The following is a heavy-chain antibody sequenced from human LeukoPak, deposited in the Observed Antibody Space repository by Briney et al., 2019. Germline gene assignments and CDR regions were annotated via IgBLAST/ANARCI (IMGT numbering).Heavy chain of an antibody. CDR3: ARLPLRGKSYYFDY. J-gene: IGHJ4*02. Sequence: GGSLRLSCAASGFTFSSYWMHWVRQAPGKGLVWVSRINSDGSSTSYADSVKGRFAISRDNAKNTLYLQMNSLRAEDTAVYYCARLPLRGKSYYFDYWGQGTLVTVSS. CDR1: GFTFSSYW. V-gene: IGHV3-74*01. D-gene: IGHD3-16*01. CDR2: INSDGSST.